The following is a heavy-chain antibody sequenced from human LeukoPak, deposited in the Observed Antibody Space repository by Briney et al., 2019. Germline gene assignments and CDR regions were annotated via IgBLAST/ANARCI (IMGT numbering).Heavy chain of an antibody. CDR2: INAGNGNT. V-gene: IGHV1-3*01. J-gene: IGHJ6*02. D-gene: IGHD3-10*01. Sequence: ASVKVSCKASGYTFTSYAMHWVRQAPGQRLEWMGWINAGNGNTKYSQKFQGRVTITRDTSASTAYMELSSLRSEDTAVYYCARYPRTYYYGSGPGDVWGQGTTVTVSS. CDR3: ARYPRTYYYGSGPGDV. CDR1: GYTFTSYA.